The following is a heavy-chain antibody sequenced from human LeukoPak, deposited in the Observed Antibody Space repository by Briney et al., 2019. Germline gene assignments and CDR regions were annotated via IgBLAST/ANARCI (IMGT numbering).Heavy chain of an antibody. CDR3: ARGYDILTGTGWFDP. V-gene: IGHV1-18*01. D-gene: IGHD3-9*01. J-gene: IGHJ5*02. CDR2: ISAYNGNT. CDR1: GHTFTSYG. Sequence: ASVKVSCNASGHTFTSYGMSWVRQAPGQGLEWMGWISAYNGNTIYAQKLQGSLTMTTDTSTSRLHMALRPHSCGDTAVYYCARGYDILTGTGWFDPWGQGTLVTVSS.